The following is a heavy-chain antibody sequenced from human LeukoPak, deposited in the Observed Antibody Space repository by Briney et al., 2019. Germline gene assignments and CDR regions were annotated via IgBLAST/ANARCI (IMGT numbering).Heavy chain of an antibody. CDR2: ISSSGSTI. V-gene: IGHV3-48*03. J-gene: IGHJ4*02. CDR1: GFTFSSYE. D-gene: IGHD3-3*01. CDR3: ARRERDDFWSGYYGDR. Sequence: GGSLRLSCAASGFTFSSYEMNWVRQAPGKGLECVSYISSSGSTIYYADSVKGRFTISRDNAKNSLYLQMNSLRAEDTAVYYCARRERDDFWSGYYGDRWGQGTLVTVSS.